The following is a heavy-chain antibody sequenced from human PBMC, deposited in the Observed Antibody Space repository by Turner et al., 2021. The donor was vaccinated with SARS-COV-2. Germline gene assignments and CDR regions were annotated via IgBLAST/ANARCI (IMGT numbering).Heavy chain of an antibody. D-gene: IGHD6-19*01. CDR3: ARGESIAVAGTQYFDY. J-gene: IGHJ4*02. V-gene: IGHV1-2*02. CDR2: INPNSGGT. CDR1: GYTFTDYY. Sequence: QVQLVQSGAEVNKPGATVKVSCKTSGYTFTDYYMHWVRQAPGQGLEWMGWINPNSGGTNYAQKFQGRVTMTRDTSIITAYMELSRLRSDDTAVYYCARGESIAVAGTQYFDYWGQGTLVTVSS.